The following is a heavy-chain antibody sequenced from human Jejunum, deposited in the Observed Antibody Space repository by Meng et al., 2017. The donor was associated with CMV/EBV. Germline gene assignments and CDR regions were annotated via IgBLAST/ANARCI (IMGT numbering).Heavy chain of an antibody. CDR2: IKDDGSEK. V-gene: IGHV3-7*01. CDR3: ARALYSYGLGARFDF. Sequence: FTFGTCWMRWVRQATGKGLEWVANIKDDGSEKYSVDYVKGRFTISRDNAKNSLSLQMNSLRAEDTAVYYCARALYSYGLGARFDFWGQGSLVTVSS. CDR1: FTFGTCW. D-gene: IGHD5-18*01. J-gene: IGHJ4*02.